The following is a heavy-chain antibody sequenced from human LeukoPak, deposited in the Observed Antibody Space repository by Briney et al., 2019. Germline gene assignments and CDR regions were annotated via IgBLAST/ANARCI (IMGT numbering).Heavy chain of an antibody. Sequence: SETLSLTCTVSGGSISSYYWSWIRQPAGKGLEWIGRIYTSGSTNYNPSLKSRVTMSVDTSKNQFSLKLSSVTAADTALYYCARALTRYSTAWYGYWGQGTLVTVSS. V-gene: IGHV4-4*07. CDR1: GGSISSYY. CDR2: IYTSGST. D-gene: IGHD6-19*01. J-gene: IGHJ4*02. CDR3: ARALTRYSTAWYGY.